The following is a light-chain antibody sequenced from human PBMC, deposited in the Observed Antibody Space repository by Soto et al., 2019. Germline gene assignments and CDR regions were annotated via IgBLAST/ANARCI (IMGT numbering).Light chain of an antibody. CDR2: EGS. CDR3: CSYAGNSNFVV. CDR1: SSDVGSYNL. J-gene: IGLJ2*01. Sequence: QSALTQPASVSGSPGQSITISCTGTSSDVGSYNLVSWYQHHPGKAPKLMIYEGSKRPSGVSNRFSGSKSGNTASLTISGLQAEDEADYHCCSYAGNSNFVVFGGGTKLTVL. V-gene: IGLV2-23*03.